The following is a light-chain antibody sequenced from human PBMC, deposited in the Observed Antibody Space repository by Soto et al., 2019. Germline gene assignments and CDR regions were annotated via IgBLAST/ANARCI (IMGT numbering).Light chain of an antibody. CDR2: GAS. CDR1: QSVRSH. Sequence: ELVMTQSPATLSVSPGERAILSCRVSQSVRSHLAWYQQKSGQAPRLLIYGASTRATGIPARFSGSGSGTEFTLTISSLQSEDFAVYYCQHYDHWPLIFGGGSKVELK. J-gene: IGKJ4*01. V-gene: IGKV3-15*01. CDR3: QHYDHWPLI.